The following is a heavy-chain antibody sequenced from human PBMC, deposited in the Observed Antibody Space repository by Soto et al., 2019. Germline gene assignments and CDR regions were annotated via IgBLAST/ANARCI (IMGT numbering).Heavy chain of an antibody. J-gene: IGHJ3*02. CDR3: PTDLRSAYCGGDCYDAFDI. Sequence: GGSLRLSCAASGFTFSNAWMSWVRQAPGKGLEWVGRIKSKTDGGTTDYAAPVKGRFTSSRDDSKNTLYLQMNSLKTEDTAVYYCPTDLRSAYCGGDCYDAFDIWGQGTMVTV. V-gene: IGHV3-15*01. D-gene: IGHD2-21*02. CDR2: IKSKTDGGTT. CDR1: GFTFSNAW.